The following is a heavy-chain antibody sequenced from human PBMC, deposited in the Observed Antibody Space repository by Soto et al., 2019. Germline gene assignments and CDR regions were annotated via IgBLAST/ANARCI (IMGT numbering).Heavy chain of an antibody. V-gene: IGHV1-3*01. J-gene: IGHJ6*02. D-gene: IGHD6-6*01. CDR1: GYTFTSYA. Sequence: QVQLVQSGAEVKKPGASVKVSCKASGYTFTSYAMHWVRQAPGQRLEWMGWINAGNGNTKYSQKFQGRVTITRDTSASTAYMELSSLRSEDTAVYYCAREQLVRSYYYYGMDVWGQGTTVTVSS. CDR3: AREQLVRSYYYYGMDV. CDR2: INAGNGNT.